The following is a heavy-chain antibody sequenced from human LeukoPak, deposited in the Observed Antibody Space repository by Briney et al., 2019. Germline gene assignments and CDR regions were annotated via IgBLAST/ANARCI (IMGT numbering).Heavy chain of an antibody. CDR3: ARGGSYSSSWYYMDV. CDR2: INPNSGGT. Sequence: ASVKVSCKASGYTFTGYCMHWVRQAPGQGLEWMGRINPNSGGTNYAQKFQGRVTMTRDTSISTAYMELSRLRSDDTAVYYCARGGSYSSSWYYMDVWGKGTTVTVSS. J-gene: IGHJ6*03. CDR1: GYTFTGYC. D-gene: IGHD6-13*01. V-gene: IGHV1-2*06.